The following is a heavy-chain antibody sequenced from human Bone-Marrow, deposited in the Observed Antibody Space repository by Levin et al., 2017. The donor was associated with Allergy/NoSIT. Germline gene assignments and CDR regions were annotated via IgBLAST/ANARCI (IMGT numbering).Heavy chain of an antibody. CDR2: MNAKSGGT. V-gene: IGHV1-2*02. J-gene: IGHJ4*02. Sequence: ASVKVSCKASGYRFTDYYIHWVRQAPGQGLEWMGWMNAKSGGTKSAQQFQGRVTMTRDTSISTAYMELTTLRSDDTAVYYCVRGLDTAMVSGSDYWGQGTLVTVSS. CDR3: VRGLDTAMVSGSDY. CDR1: GYRFTDYY. D-gene: IGHD5-18*01.